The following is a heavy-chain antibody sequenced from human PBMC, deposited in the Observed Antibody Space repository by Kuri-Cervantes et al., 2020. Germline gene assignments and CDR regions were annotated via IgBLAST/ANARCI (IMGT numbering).Heavy chain of an antibody. CDR3: ARDPTKPYYDSSGYKKPVFDY. CDR2: ISYDGSNK. Sequence: GGSLRLSCAASGFTFSSYGMHWVRQAPGKGLEWVAVISYDGSNKYYADSVKGRFTISRDNSKNTLYLQMNSLRAEDTAVYYCARDPTKPYYDSSGYKKPVFDYWGQGTLVTVSS. CDR1: GFTFSSYG. D-gene: IGHD3-22*01. J-gene: IGHJ4*02. V-gene: IGHV3-30*03.